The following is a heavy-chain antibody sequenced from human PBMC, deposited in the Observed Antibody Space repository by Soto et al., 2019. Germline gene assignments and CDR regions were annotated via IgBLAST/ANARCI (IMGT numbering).Heavy chain of an antibody. CDR3: ATGENDAFDI. Sequence: EVQLVESGGGLVQPGGSLRLSCAASGFTVSDNYMSWVRQAPGKGLDWVSVLYAGGSIEYADSVKGRFTISRHNSQNTLYLQMNCLRAEDTAVYYCATGENDAFDIWGQGTMVTVSP. V-gene: IGHV3-53*04. CDR1: GFTVSDNY. CDR2: LYAGGSI. J-gene: IGHJ3*02.